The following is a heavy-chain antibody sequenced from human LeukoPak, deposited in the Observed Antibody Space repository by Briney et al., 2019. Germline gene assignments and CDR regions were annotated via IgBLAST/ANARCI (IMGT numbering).Heavy chain of an antibody. J-gene: IGHJ6*02. D-gene: IGHD3-10*01. CDR2: IIPILDIA. V-gene: IGHV1-69*04. CDR3: ARDQGVIAPPPYGLDV. CDR1: GGTFSSYA. Sequence: GASVKVSCKASGGTFSSYALTWVRQAPGQGLEWMGRIIPILDIANYAQTFQGRVTITADKSTSTAYIELSSLSSEDTAVYYCARDQGVIAPPPYGLDVWGQGTTVTVSS.